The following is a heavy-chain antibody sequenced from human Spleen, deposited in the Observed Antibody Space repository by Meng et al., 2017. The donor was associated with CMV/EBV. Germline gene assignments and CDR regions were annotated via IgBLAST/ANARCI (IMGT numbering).Heavy chain of an antibody. Sequence: SETLSLTCAVYGGSFSGYYWSWIRQPPGKGLEWIGEINHSGSTNYNPSLKSRVTISVDTSKNQFSLKLSSVTAADTAVYYCARVSRYCSSTSCYTGGFGYWGQGTLVTVSS. J-gene: IGHJ4*02. CDR2: INHSGST. D-gene: IGHD2-2*02. V-gene: IGHV4-34*01. CDR3: ARVSRYCSSTSCYTGGFGY. CDR1: GGSFSGYY.